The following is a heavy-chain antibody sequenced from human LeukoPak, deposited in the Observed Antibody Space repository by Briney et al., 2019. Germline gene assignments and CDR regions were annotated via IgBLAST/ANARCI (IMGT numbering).Heavy chain of an antibody. CDR3: ARDSLKNGYNYDYFDY. D-gene: IGHD5-24*01. V-gene: IGHV3-30*09. J-gene: IGHJ4*02. CDR1: GFPFITYA. Sequence: PGRSLRLSCAASGFPFITYAMHGVRQAPGKGLEWVAVISYDGSNEYYVDSVKGRFAISRDNSKNILYLQMNSLTAEDTAVYYCARDSLKNGYNYDYFDYWGQGTLVTVSS. CDR2: ISYDGSNE.